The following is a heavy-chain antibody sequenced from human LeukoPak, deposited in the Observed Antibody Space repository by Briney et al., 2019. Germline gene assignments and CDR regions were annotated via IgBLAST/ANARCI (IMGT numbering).Heavy chain of an antibody. D-gene: IGHD2-2*01. Sequence: GGSLRLSCAASGFTFSSYAMSWVRQAPGKGLEWVSAISGSGGSTYYADSVKGRFTISRDNSKNTLYLQMNSLRAEDTAVYYCASTRIVVGGIDYWGQGTLVTVSS. CDR1: GFTFSSYA. CDR3: ASTRIVVGGIDY. V-gene: IGHV3-23*01. CDR2: ISGSGGST. J-gene: IGHJ4*02.